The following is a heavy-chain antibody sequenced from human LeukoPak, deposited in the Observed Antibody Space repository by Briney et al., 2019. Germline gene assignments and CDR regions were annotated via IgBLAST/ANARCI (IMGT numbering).Heavy chain of an antibody. V-gene: IGHV4-39*07. Sequence: PSETLSLTCTVSGGSISSSSYYWGWIRQPPGKGLEWIGSIYYSGSTYYNPSLKSRVTISVDTSKNQFSLKLSSVTAADTAVYYCARYSGSYSAYYYGMDVWGQGTTVTVSS. D-gene: IGHD1-26*01. CDR3: ARYSGSYSAYYYGMDV. CDR2: IYYSGST. CDR1: GGSISSSSYY. J-gene: IGHJ6*02.